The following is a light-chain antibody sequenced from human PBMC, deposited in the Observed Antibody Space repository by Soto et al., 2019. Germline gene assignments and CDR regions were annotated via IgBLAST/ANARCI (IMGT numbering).Light chain of an antibody. Sequence: LTQPASVSGSPGQSITISCTGTSSDVGGYNYVSWYQQHPGKAPKLMIYDVSNRPSGVSNRFSGSKSGNTASLTISGPQAEDEADYYCSSYTSSSTLLFGTGTKVTVL. CDR2: DVS. CDR3: SSYTSSSTLL. J-gene: IGLJ1*01. V-gene: IGLV2-14*01. CDR1: SSDVGGYNY.